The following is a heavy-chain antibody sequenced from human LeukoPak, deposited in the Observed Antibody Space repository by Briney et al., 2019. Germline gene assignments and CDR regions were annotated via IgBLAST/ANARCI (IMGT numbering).Heavy chain of an antibody. J-gene: IGHJ4*02. CDR1: GFTFRNYA. Sequence: GGSLRLSCAASGFTFRNYAMSWVRQDPERGLEWVSGISDSGAGTYYADSVKGRFTISRDNSKNTLYLQMDSLRAEDTAVYYCAKESRASGTPFFDFWGQGTLVTVAS. D-gene: IGHD2-2*01. CDR2: ISDSGAGT. V-gene: IGHV3-23*01. CDR3: AKESRASGTPFFDF.